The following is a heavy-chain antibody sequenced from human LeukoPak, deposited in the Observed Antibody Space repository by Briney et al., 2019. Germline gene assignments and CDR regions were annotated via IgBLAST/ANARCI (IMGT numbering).Heavy chain of an antibody. D-gene: IGHD3-22*01. J-gene: IGHJ3*02. CDR2: INAGNGNT. CDR3: ARDLAPIYYYDSSGYYNPGPYDAFDI. Sequence: ASVKVSCKASGYTFTSYAMHWVRQAPGQRLEWMGWINAGNGNTKYSQKFQGRVTITRDTSASTAYMELSSLRSEDTAVYYCARDLAPIYYYDSSGYYNPGPYDAFDIWGQGTMVTVSS. V-gene: IGHV1-3*01. CDR1: GYTFTSYA.